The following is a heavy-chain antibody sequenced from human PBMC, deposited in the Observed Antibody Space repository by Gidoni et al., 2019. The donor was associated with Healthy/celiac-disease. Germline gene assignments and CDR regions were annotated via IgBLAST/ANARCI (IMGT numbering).Heavy chain of an antibody. V-gene: IGHV4-59*01. J-gene: IGHJ4*02. Sequence: QVQLQESGPGLVKPSETLSLTCTVSGGTISSYYWNWIRQPPGEGLEWIGYIYDSGITKYNLSLQSRVTISVDTSKHQFSLKLSSVTAADTAVYYCARAVDSSSSPYYFDYCGQGTLVTVSS. CDR2: IYDSGIT. D-gene: IGHD6-6*01. CDR3: ARAVDSSSSPYYFDY. CDR1: GGTISSYY.